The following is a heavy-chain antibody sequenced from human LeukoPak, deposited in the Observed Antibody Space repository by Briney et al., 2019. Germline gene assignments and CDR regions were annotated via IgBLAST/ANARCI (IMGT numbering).Heavy chain of an antibody. CDR1: GFTFDDYA. D-gene: IGHD1-26*01. CDR2: ISWNSGSI. J-gene: IGHJ5*02. Sequence: LSGRSLRLSCAASGFTFDDYAMHWVRHAPGKGLEWVSGISWNSGSIGYADSVKGRFTISRDNAKNSLYLQMNSLRAEDTALYYCAKDMESGSYSNAWGQGTLVTVSS. V-gene: IGHV3-9*01. CDR3: AKDMESGSYSNA.